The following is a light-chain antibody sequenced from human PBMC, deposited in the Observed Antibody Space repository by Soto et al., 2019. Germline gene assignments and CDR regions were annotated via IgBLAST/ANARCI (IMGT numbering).Light chain of an antibody. CDR2: EVS. Sequence: QSVLTQPPSASGSPGQSVTISCNGTSSDIGVYNYVSWYQQHPGKAPKLMIYEVSERPSGVPDRFSGSKSGNTASLTVSGLQTEDEADYYCSSYAGSNNLYVFGTGTKLTVL. V-gene: IGLV2-8*01. CDR3: SSYAGSNNLYV. J-gene: IGLJ1*01. CDR1: SSDIGVYNY.